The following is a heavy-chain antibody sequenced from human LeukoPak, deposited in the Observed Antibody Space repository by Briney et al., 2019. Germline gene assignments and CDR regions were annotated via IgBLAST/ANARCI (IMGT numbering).Heavy chain of an antibody. V-gene: IGHV3-21*01. CDR3: ASGIRERGFDS. J-gene: IGHJ4*02. D-gene: IGHD1-1*01. CDR1: EFILSTYA. CDR2: ISPSGSAI. Sequence: AGSLRLSCADSEFILSTYAMNWVRQAPGRGLEWVSSISPSGSAIFYAHSVKGRFTISRDNAKNSLYLQMNSLRAEDTALYFCASGIRERGFDSWGQGTLVTVSS.